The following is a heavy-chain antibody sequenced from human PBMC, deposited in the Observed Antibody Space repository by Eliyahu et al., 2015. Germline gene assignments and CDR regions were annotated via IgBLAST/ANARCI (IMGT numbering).Heavy chain of an antibody. CDR2: ISGSGGST. J-gene: IGHJ4*02. V-gene: IGHV3-23*04. CDR1: GFTFSSYA. Sequence: EVQLVESGGGLVQPGGSLRLSCAASGFTFSSYAMSWVRXAPGKGLGWVPGISGSGGSTYYADSVKGRFTISRDNSKNTLYLQMNSLRAEDTAVYYCAKARGAFLEWRYDYWGQGTLVTVSS. CDR3: AKARGAFLEWRYDY. D-gene: IGHD3-3*02.